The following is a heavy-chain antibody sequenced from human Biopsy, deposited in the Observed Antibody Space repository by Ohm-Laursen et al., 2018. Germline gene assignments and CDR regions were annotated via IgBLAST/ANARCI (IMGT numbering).Heavy chain of an antibody. V-gene: IGHV1-69*06. Sequence: SSVKVSCKTPGGTLSNYGVNWVRQAPGQGLEWLGGNIPILGTGNYAQKFQDRVTVAADTSTSTATMELRSLRSDDTAVYYCATKLTGYFHHWGQGTLVIVSS. CDR3: ATKLTGYFHH. CDR2: NIPILGTG. D-gene: IGHD3-9*01. CDR1: GGTLSNYG. J-gene: IGHJ1*01.